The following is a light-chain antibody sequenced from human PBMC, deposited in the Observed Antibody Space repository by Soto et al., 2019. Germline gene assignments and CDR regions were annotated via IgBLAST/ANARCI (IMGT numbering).Light chain of an antibody. CDR2: EVT. CDR1: RSDLGIYNY. V-gene: IGLV2-14*01. Sequence: QSVLTQPASVSGSPGQSIAISCSGSRSDLGIYNYVSWYQQHPGKVPKLIIFEVTNRPSGVSNRFSGSKSGNTASLTISGLQAEDEADYYCSSYTTSSTRVFGTGTKVTVL. J-gene: IGLJ1*01. CDR3: SSYTTSSTRV.